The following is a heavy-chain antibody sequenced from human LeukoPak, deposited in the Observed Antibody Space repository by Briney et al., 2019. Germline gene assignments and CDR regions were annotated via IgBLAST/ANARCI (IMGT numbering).Heavy chain of an antibody. CDR1: GRSFSDYS. Sequence: SETLSLTCAVYGRSFSDYSWSWIRLPPGKGPEWIGEINHSGTTNYTPSLKTRVTISLDTSKNQFSLRLSSVTAADTAVYYCVGTRQGWLPQCYFDYWGQGTLVTVSS. CDR2: INHSGTT. J-gene: IGHJ4*02. CDR3: VGTRQGWLPQCYFDY. D-gene: IGHD5-12*01. V-gene: IGHV4-34*01.